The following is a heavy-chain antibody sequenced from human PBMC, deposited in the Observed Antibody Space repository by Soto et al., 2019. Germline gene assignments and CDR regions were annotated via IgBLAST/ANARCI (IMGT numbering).Heavy chain of an antibody. CDR3: ARDSMAAAGASWAVNMFDP. J-gene: IGHJ5*02. Sequence: ASVKVSCKASGYTFTSYYMHWVRQAPGQGLEWMGIINPSGGSTSYAQKFQGRVTMTRDTSMSTVYMELSSLRSEDTAVYYCARDSMAAAGASWAVNMFDPWGQGTLVTVSS. CDR2: INPSGGST. CDR1: GYTFTSYY. D-gene: IGHD6-13*01. V-gene: IGHV1-46*01.